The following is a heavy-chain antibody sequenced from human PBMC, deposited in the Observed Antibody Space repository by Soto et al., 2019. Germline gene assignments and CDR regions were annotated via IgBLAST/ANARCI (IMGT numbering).Heavy chain of an antibody. CDR3: VKSRGGNNFDFFD. CDR2: VRGNGDPP. CDR1: VFTFSSYA. D-gene: IGHD2-15*01. J-gene: IGHJ4*02. Sequence: GWSLRLSCATSVFTFSSYAMHWFRQSPGKGLEYISGVRGNGDPPFYADSVKGRFTISRDNSKNTVYLQMSSLSADDAAVYYCVKSRGGNNFDFFDWGQGTLVTVSS. V-gene: IGHV3-64D*06.